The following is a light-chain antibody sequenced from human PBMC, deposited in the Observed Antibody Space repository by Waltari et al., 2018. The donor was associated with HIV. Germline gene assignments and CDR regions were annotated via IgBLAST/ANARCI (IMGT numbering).Light chain of an antibody. CDR1: DLTDYAY. Sequence: QSALTQPASVSGSPGQSIPISCDLTDYAYVSLYQRHPGKAPTVIIYEVTNRPSGLSNRFSGSKSGNTATLTISGLQPEDEADYFCTSYISGTTPVFGRGTRVTVL. CDR2: EVT. V-gene: IGLV2-14*01. CDR3: TSYISGTTPV. J-gene: IGLJ2*01.